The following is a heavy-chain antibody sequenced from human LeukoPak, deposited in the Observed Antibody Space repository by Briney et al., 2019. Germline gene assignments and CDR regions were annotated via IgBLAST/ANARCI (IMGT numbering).Heavy chain of an antibody. CDR1: GYTFTGYY. D-gene: IGHD2-15*01. CDR3: AREGYCSGGSCYSGVPDY. Sequence: ASVKVSCKASGYTFTGYYMHWVRQAPGQGLEWMGWISAYNGNTNYAQKLQGRVTMTTDTSTSTAYMELRSLRSDDTAVYYCAREGYCSGGSCYSGVPDYWGQGTLVTVSS. CDR2: ISAYNGNT. V-gene: IGHV1-18*04. J-gene: IGHJ4*02.